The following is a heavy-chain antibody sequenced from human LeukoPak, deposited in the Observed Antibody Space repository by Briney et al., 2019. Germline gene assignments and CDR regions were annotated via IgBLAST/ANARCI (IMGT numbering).Heavy chain of an antibody. V-gene: IGHV4-31*03. D-gene: IGHD5-24*01. Sequence: PSQTLSLTCTVSGGSTSSGGYYWSWIRQHPGKGLEWIAYIYYSGSTYYNPSLKSRVTISVDTSKNQFSLKLSSVTAADTAVYYCAIGRSRDGYNPSNWGQGTLVTVSS. CDR3: AIGRSRDGYNPSN. J-gene: IGHJ4*02. CDR1: GGSTSSGGYY. CDR2: IYYSGST.